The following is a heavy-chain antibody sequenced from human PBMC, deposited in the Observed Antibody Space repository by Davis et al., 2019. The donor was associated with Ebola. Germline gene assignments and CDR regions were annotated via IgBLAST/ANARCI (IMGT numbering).Heavy chain of an antibody. D-gene: IGHD5-18*01. CDR3: ARVDTATGMDV. J-gene: IGHJ6*02. CDR2: IYYSGST. CDR1: GGSISSYY. V-gene: IGHV4-59*01. Sequence: GSLRLSCTVSGGSISSYYWSWIRQPPGKGLEWIGYIYYSGSTNYNPSLKSRVTISVDTSKNQFSLKLSSVTAADTAVYYCARVDTATGMDVWGQGTTVTVSS.